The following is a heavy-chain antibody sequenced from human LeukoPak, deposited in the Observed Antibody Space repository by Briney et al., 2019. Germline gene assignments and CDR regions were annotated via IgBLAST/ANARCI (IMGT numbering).Heavy chain of an antibody. CDR2: IYYSGST. CDR3: ARSMRVAMDTGFYFDY. CDR1: GGSISSYY. J-gene: IGHJ4*02. Sequence: SETLSLTCTVSGGSISSYYWSWIRQPPGKGLEWIGYIYYSGSTNYNPSLKSRVTISVDTSKNQFSLKLSSVTAADTAVYYCARSMRVAMDTGFYFDYWGQGTLVTVSS. D-gene: IGHD3-22*01. V-gene: IGHV4-59*08.